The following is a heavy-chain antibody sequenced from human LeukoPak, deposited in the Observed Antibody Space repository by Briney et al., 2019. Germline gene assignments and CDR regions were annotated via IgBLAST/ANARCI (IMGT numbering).Heavy chain of an antibody. CDR2: IIPILGIA. V-gene: IGHV1-69*04. J-gene: IGHJ4*02. CDR3: ARDGGTGSSSY. Sequence: ASVKVSCKASGGTFSCYTISWVRQAPGQGLEWMGRIIPILGIANYAQKFQGRVTITADKSTSTAYMELSSLRSEDTAVYYCARDGGTGSSSYWGQGTLVTVSS. CDR1: GGTFSCYT. D-gene: IGHD6-6*01.